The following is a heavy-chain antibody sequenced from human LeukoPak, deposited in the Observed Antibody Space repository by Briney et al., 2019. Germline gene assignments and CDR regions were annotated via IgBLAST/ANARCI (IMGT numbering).Heavy chain of an antibody. D-gene: IGHD5-12*01. CDR2: IDTSGST. Sequence: PSETLSLTCTVSGDPISNYYWNWVRQPAGKGLEWIGRIDTSGSTNYNPSLQSRVTISVDTSKNQFSLKLTSVTAADTAVYYCAILGYGFDYWGLGTLVTVSS. CDR3: AILGYGFDY. V-gene: IGHV4-4*07. J-gene: IGHJ4*02. CDR1: GDPISNYY.